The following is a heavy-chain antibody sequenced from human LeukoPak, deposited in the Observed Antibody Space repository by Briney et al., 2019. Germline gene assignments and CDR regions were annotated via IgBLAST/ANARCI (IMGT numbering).Heavy chain of an antibody. CDR1: GYTFTSYD. D-gene: IGHD2-2*01. V-gene: IGHV1-8*01. CDR2: MNPKSGNT. Sequence: GASVKVSCKASGYTFTSYDINWVRQATGQGLEWLGWMNPKSGNTGYAQKFQGRVTMTRNTSISTAYMELSSLRSEDTAVYYCARGHCSTTSCYSRYYYHYMDVWGKGTTVTISS. CDR3: ARGHCSTTSCYSRYYYHYMDV. J-gene: IGHJ6*03.